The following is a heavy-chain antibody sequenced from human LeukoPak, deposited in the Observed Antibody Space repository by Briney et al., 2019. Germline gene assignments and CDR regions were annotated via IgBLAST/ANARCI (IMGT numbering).Heavy chain of an antibody. CDR1: GYTFTTYY. V-gene: IGHV1-2*02. CDR2: INPNSGGT. J-gene: IGHJ4*02. D-gene: IGHD1-26*01. Sequence: GASVKVSCKASGYTFTTYYMHWVRQAPGQGLEWMGWINPNSGGTNYAQKFQGRVTMTRDTSISTAYMELRSLRSDDTAVYYCARDKNEWELLLDYWGQGTLVTVSS. CDR3: ARDKNEWELLLDY.